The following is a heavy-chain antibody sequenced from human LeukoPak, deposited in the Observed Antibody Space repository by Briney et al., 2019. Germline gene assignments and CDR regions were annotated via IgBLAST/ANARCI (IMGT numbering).Heavy chain of an antibody. CDR1: GGSISSYY. J-gene: IGHJ4*02. V-gene: IGHV4-59*08. CDR3: ARSAGDDYGDYWLFDY. D-gene: IGHD4-17*01. CDR2: IYYSGST. Sequence: SETLSLTCTVSGGSISSYYWSWLRQPPGKGLEWIGYIYYSGSTNYNPSLKSRVTISVDTSKNQFSLKLSSVTTADTAVYYCARSAGDDYGDYWLFDYWGQGTLVTVSS.